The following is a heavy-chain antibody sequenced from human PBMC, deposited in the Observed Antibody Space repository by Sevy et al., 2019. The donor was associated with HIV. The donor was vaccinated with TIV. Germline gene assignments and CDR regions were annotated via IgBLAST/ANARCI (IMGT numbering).Heavy chain of an antibody. CDR2: ISSSSSYI. V-gene: IGHV3-21*01. D-gene: IGHD5-18*01. J-gene: IGHJ6*02. CDR3: AREGGGYSYGSKAAGMDV. CDR1: GFTFSSYS. Sequence: GGSLRLSCAASGFTFSSYSMKWVRQAPGKGLEWVSSISSSSSYIYYADSVKGRFTISRDNAKNSLYLQMNSLRAEETAVYYCAREGGGYSYGSKAAGMDVWGQGTTVTVSS.